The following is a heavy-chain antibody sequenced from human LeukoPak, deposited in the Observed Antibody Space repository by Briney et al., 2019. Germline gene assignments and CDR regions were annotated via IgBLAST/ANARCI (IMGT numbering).Heavy chain of an antibody. CDR2: IYYNGRT. V-gene: IGHV4-39*07. CDR1: GDSINNNNYY. Sequence: SETLSLTCTVSGDSINNNNYYWGWIRQPPGKGLEWIGNIYYNGRTYYSPSLKSRGTISVDTSNNQFSLKLSSVTAADTAVYYCARGPPPDFDYWGRGTLVTVSS. CDR3: ARGPPPDFDY. J-gene: IGHJ4*02.